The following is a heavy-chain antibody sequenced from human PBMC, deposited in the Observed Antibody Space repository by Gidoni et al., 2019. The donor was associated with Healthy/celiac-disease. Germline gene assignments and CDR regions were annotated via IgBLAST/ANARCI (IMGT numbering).Heavy chain of an antibody. J-gene: IGHJ4*02. CDR2: IIPRFGKA. CDR3: AREGGDIVVVD. V-gene: IGHV1-69*01. D-gene: IGHD2-2*01. CDR1: GGTFSSYA. Sequence: QVQLVQSGAEVKKPGSSVKVSCKASGGTFSSYAISGVRQVPGQGLEWMGGIIPRFGKANYDQKFQGRVTITADESTSTAYMELSSLRSEDTAVYYCAREGGDIVVVDWGQGTLVTVSS.